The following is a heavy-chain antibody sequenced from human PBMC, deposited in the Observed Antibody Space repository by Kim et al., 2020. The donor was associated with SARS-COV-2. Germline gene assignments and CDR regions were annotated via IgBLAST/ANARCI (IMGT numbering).Heavy chain of an antibody. CDR2: ISASGSNI. Sequence: GGSLRLSCAASGFTFSNYEMNWVRQAPGKGLECVSYISASGSNIYYADSVEGRFTISRDNAKNSLYLQMNSLRAEDTAIYYCARGYSSGYYYSGPFDYWGQGTLVTVSS. J-gene: IGHJ4*02. CDR3: ARGYSSGYYYSGPFDY. V-gene: IGHV3-48*03. CDR1: GFTFSNYE. D-gene: IGHD3-22*01.